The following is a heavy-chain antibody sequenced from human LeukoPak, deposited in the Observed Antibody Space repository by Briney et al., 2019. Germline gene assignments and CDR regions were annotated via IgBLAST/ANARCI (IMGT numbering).Heavy chain of an antibody. J-gene: IGHJ5*02. Sequence: ASVKVSCKAPGYTFTGYYMQWMRQAPGQGLEWMGWINPNSGGTNYAQKFQGRDTMTRDTSISTAYMELSRLRSDDTAVYYCARVLMGIVVVPAAISNWFDPWGQGTLVTVSS. CDR1: GYTFTGYY. CDR2: INPNSGGT. D-gene: IGHD2-2*01. CDR3: ARVLMGIVVVPAAISNWFDP. V-gene: IGHV1-2*02.